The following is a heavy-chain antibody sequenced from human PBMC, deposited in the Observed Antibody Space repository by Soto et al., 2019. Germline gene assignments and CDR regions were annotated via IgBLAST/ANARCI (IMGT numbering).Heavy chain of an antibody. J-gene: IGHJ5*02. CDR1: GGSISNGDYY. Sequence: QVQLQESGPGLVKSSQTLSLTCTVSGGSISNGDYYWSWIRQPPGKGLEWIGYIYYSGSTYYNPSLKSRVTISVDTSKNQFSLKLSSVTAADTAVYYCARAGSNYVDWFDPWGQGTLVTVSS. CDR2: IYYSGST. V-gene: IGHV4-30-4*01. D-gene: IGHD4-4*01. CDR3: ARAGSNYVDWFDP.